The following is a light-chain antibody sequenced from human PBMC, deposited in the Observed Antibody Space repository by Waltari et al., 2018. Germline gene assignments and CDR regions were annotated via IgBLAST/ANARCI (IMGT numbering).Light chain of an antibody. V-gene: IGKV2-40*01. CDR3: VQAIAFPWT. Sequence: DIVMTQTQLSLPITPGEPASNSCRSSQSLLHSNGNTYLNWYLQKPGQSPQLLIYGGSNRASGVPDRFSGSGSGTDFTLKISKVEAEDVGVYYCVQAIAFPWTFGQGTKVEIK. J-gene: IGKJ1*01. CDR1: QSLLHSNGNTY. CDR2: GGS.